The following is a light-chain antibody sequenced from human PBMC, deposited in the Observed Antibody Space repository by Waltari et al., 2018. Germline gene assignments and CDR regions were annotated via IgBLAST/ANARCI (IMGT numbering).Light chain of an antibody. CDR1: QRVGRS. CDR3: QHYVRLPVT. V-gene: IGKV3-20*01. Sequence: EIVLTQSPGTLSLSPGERATLSCGASQRVGRSLAWYQQKPGRAPRLLLYDASSRATGIPDRFSGSGFGTDFSLTISRLEPEDFAVYYCQHYVRLPVTFGQGP. CDR2: DAS. J-gene: IGKJ1*01.